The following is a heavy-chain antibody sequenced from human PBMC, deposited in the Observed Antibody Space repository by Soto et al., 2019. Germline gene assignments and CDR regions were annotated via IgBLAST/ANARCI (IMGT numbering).Heavy chain of an antibody. CDR2: INHLGSI. J-gene: IGHJ6*03. CDR1: GGSLSDYF. D-gene: IGHD2-21*01. V-gene: IGHV4-34*01. CDR3: ARGGISHWAYFYFMDF. Sequence: SETLSLTCVVSGGSLSDYFWSWIRQPPGMALEWIGEINHLGSINYNPSLKSRVTMSVDTSKNQFSLTLNSVTAADTATYYCARGGISHWAYFYFMDFWDRGTKVIVSS.